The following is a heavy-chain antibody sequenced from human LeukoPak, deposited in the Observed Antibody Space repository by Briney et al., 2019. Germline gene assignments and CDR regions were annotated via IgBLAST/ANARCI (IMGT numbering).Heavy chain of an antibody. CDR2: IYYNGST. D-gene: IGHD6-19*01. Sequence: PSETLSLTCTVSGGSISSYYWSWIRQPPGKGLEWIGYIYYNGSTNYNPSLKSRVTISVDTSKNQFSLKLSSVTAADTAVYYCARHERESSGWKYFDYWGQGTLVTVSS. CDR3: ARHERESSGWKYFDY. CDR1: GGSISSYY. J-gene: IGHJ4*02. V-gene: IGHV4-59*08.